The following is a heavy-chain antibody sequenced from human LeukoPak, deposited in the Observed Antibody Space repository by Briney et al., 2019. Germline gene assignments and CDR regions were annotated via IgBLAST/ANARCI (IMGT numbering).Heavy chain of an antibody. Sequence: SATLSLTCTVSGGSISSGGYYWSWIRQHPGQGLEWIGYIYYSGSTYYNPSLKSRVTISVDTSKNQFSLKLSSVTAADTAVYYCARDRLESDGMDVWGQGTTVTVSS. CDR1: GGSISSGGYY. J-gene: IGHJ6*02. V-gene: IGHV4-31*03. CDR2: IYYSGST. D-gene: IGHD3-3*01. CDR3: ARDRLESDGMDV.